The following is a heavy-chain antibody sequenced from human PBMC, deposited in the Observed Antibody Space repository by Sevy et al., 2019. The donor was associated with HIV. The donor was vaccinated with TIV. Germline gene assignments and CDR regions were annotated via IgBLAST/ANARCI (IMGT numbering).Heavy chain of an antibody. CDR2: MNPNSGNT. D-gene: IGHD2-2*01. J-gene: IGHJ6*02. CDR1: GYTFTTYD. CDR3: ARFLSTSYYYYHAMDV. Sequence: ASVKVSCKASGYTFTTYDSNWVRQATGQGLEWMGWMNPNSGNTGYAQKFQGRVTMTRNTSIETAYMKLSSLRSEDTAVYYCARFLSTSYYYYHAMDVWGQGTTVTVSS. V-gene: IGHV1-8*01.